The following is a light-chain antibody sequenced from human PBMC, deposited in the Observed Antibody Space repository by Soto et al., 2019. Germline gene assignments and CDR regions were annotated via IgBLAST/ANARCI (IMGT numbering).Light chain of an antibody. Sequence: EIVMTQSPATLSVSPGERATVSCRASQSVSSNLAWYQQKHGQAPRLLIYGASTRATGIPARFSGSGSGTESTLTIGSLQSEDFAVYYCQQYNNWPRTFGQGTKLEIK. J-gene: IGKJ2*01. CDR1: QSVSSN. V-gene: IGKV3-15*01. CDR2: GAS. CDR3: QQYNNWPRT.